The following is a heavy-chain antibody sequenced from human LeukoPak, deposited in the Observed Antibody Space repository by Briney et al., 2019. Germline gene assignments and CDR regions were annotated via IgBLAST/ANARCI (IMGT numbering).Heavy chain of an antibody. Sequence: SETLSLTCTVSGGSISSYYWSWIRQPPGKGLEWIGYIYYSGSTNYNPSLKSRVTISVDTSKNQFSLKLSSVTAADKAVYYCAGGEGSTNYHYWGQGTLVTVSS. V-gene: IGHV4-59*12. D-gene: IGHD2/OR15-2a*01. CDR1: GGSISSYY. CDR3: AGGEGSTNYHY. J-gene: IGHJ4*02. CDR2: IYYSGST.